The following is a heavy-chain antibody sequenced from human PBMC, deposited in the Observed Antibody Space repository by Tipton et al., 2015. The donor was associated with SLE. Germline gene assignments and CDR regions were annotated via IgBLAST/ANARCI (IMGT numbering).Heavy chain of an antibody. Sequence: SLRLSCAASGFTFNNYAMSWVRQAPGKGLEWVSAITLSGGSTHYADSVQGRFTISRDNSKNTLYLQMDSLRAEDTAVYYCTTDIHSVLLGITGRGQSFDLWGRGTLVTVSS. D-gene: IGHD1-20*01. CDR2: ITLSGGST. J-gene: IGHJ2*01. CDR3: TTDIHSVLLGITGRGQSFDL. V-gene: IGHV3-23*01. CDR1: GFTFNNYA.